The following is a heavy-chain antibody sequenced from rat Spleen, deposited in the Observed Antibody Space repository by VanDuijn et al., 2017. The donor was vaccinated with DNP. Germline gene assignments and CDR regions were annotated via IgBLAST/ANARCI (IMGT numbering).Heavy chain of an antibody. D-gene: IGHD1-12*02. Sequence: EVQLVESGGGSVQPGGSLRLSCAASGFTFTDYYMAWVRQAPTKGLEWVASISYDGSSTYYRDSVKGRFTVSRDNAKTTLYLQMDSLRSEDTATYYCTRVGDLHDGGSGDALDAWGQGTSVTVSS. CDR2: ISYDGSST. CDR3: TRVGDLHDGGSGDALDA. V-gene: IGHV5-20*01. CDR1: GFTFTDYY. J-gene: IGHJ4*01.